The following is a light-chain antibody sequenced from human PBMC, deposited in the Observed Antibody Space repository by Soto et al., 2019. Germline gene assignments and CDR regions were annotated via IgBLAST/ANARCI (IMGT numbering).Light chain of an antibody. CDR2: ATS. CDR3: QRLNSYPLMYT. Sequence: DIQLTQSPSFLSASVGDRVTITCRASQGISSYLAWYQQKPGKAPDLLIYATSTLQGGVPSRFSGRGSGTEFTLTISSLQPEDFATYYCQRLNSYPLMYTFGQGTKVEIK. V-gene: IGKV1-9*01. CDR1: QGISSY. J-gene: IGKJ2*01.